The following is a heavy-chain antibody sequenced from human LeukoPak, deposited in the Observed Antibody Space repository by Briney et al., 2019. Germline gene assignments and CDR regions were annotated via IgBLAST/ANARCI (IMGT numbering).Heavy chain of an antibody. J-gene: IGHJ6*04. CDR1: GFTFSNYD. D-gene: IGHD3-9*01. CDR2: ISAASTYI. CDR3: ARDSAPFDDILTGYNYYYGMDV. Sequence: GESLRLSCAASGFTFSNYDMNWVRQAPGKGLEWVSSISAASTYIYYADSVQGRFTISRDNAKNTLYLQMNSLRAEDTAVYYCARDSAPFDDILTGYNYYYGMDVWGKGTTVTVSS. V-gene: IGHV3-21*01.